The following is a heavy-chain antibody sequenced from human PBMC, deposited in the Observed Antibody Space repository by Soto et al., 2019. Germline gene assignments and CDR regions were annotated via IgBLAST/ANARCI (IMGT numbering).Heavy chain of an antibody. CDR2: ISAYNGNT. V-gene: IGHV1-18*01. Sequence: ASVKVSCKASGYTFTSYGISWVRQAPGQGLEWMGWISAYNGNTNYAQKLQGRVTMTTDTSTSTAYMEPRSLGSDDTAVYYCARDPGIAVAGSAEYFQHWGQGTLVTVSS. CDR1: GYTFTSYG. D-gene: IGHD6-19*01. J-gene: IGHJ1*01. CDR3: ARDPGIAVAGSAEYFQH.